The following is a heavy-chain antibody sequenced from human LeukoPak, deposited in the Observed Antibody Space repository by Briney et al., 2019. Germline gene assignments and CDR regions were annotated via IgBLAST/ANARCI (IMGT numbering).Heavy chain of an antibody. V-gene: IGHV3-21*01. D-gene: IGHD2-21*02. J-gene: IGHJ4*02. CDR3: ARLKSGDPTKPAFDY. Sequence: GGSLRLSCAASGFTFSSYAMSWVRQAPGKGLEWVSSITSSGRYIFDADSVKGRFTISRDNAKNSLYLQMNRLRAEDTAVYYCARLKSGDPTKPAFDYWGQGTLVTVSS. CDR1: GFTFSSYA. CDR2: ITSSGRYI.